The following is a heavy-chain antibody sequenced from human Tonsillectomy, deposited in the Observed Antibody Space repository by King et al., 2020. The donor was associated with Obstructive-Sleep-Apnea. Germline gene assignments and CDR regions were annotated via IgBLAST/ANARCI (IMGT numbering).Heavy chain of an antibody. J-gene: IGHJ4*02. CDR3: TGYDFWSVIDY. CDR2: IRSRAYGGTI. CDR1: GFTFGDYA. V-gene: IGHV3-49*03. Sequence: VQLVESGGGLVQPGRSLRLSCTASGFTFGDYAMTWFRQASGKGLEWVGFIRSRAYGGTIEYAASVKGRFTISRDDSKSVAYLQMNSLKTEDTAVYYCTGYDFWSVIDYGGQGTLVTVSS. D-gene: IGHD3-3*01.